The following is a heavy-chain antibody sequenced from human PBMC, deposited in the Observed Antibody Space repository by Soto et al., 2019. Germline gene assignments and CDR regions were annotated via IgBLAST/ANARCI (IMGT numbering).Heavy chain of an antibody. Sequence: EVQLVESGGGLVKPGGSLRLSCAASGFTFSSYSMNWVRQAPGKGLEWVSSISSSSSYIYYADSVKGRFTISRDNAKNSLYLQMKSLRAEDTAVYYCARDRMDRGVITIRDRDYFDYWGQGTLVTVSS. V-gene: IGHV3-21*01. D-gene: IGHD3-10*01. CDR3: ARDRMDRGVITIRDRDYFDY. CDR1: GFTFSSYS. J-gene: IGHJ4*02. CDR2: ISSSSSYI.